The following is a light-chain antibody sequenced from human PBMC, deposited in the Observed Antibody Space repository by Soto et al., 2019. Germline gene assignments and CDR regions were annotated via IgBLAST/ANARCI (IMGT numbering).Light chain of an antibody. CDR3: HQYHGWPIT. V-gene: IGKV3-15*01. Sequence: RVMTQSPVTLSASPGERATLSCRASQSVGSDLAWYQQKPGQAPRLLIYAVSTRATDVPARFSGGGSGTEFTLTISSLQSEDFAVYFCHQYHGWPITFGGGTRWIS. J-gene: IGKJ4*01. CDR2: AVS. CDR1: QSVGSD.